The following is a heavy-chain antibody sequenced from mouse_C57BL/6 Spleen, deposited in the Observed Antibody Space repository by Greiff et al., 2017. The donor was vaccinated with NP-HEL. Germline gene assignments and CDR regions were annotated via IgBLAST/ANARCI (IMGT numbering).Heavy chain of an antibody. V-gene: IGHV6-3*01. J-gene: IGHJ3*01. CDR3: TGSPYGYDPFAY. CDR2: IRLKSDNYAT. CDR1: GFTFSNYW. D-gene: IGHD2-2*01. Sequence: EVKLMESGGGLVQPGGSMKLSCVASGFTFSNYWMNWVRQSPEKGLEWVAQIRLKSDNYATHYAESVKGRFTISRDDSKSSVYLQMNNLRAEDTGIYYCTGSPYGYDPFAYWGQGTLVTVSA.